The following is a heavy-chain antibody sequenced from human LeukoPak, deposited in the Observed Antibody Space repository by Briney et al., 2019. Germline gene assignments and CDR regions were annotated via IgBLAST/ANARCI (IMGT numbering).Heavy chain of an antibody. V-gene: IGHV3-30*02. D-gene: IGHD1-14*01. J-gene: IGHJ5*02. CDR3: AKDTTPPKAGFDP. Sequence: GGSLRLSCAASGFTFSSYGMHWVRQAPGKGLEWVTFIRYDGSNKYYADPVKGRFTISRDNSKNTLYLQMNSLRTEDTAVYYCAKDTTPPKAGFDPWGQGTLVTVSS. CDR2: IRYDGSNK. CDR1: GFTFSSYG.